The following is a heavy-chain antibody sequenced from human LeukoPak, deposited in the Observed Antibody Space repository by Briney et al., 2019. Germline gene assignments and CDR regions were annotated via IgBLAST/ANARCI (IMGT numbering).Heavy chain of an antibody. D-gene: IGHD2-21*02. Sequence: EASVKVSCKASGGTFSSYTISWVRQAPGQGLEWMGRIIPILGIANYAQKFQGRVTITADKSTSTAYMELSSLRSEDTAVYYCARDLSVVVTARGWFDPWGQGTLVTVSS. J-gene: IGHJ5*02. CDR2: IIPILGIA. CDR3: ARDLSVVVTARGWFDP. V-gene: IGHV1-69*04. CDR1: GGTFSSYT.